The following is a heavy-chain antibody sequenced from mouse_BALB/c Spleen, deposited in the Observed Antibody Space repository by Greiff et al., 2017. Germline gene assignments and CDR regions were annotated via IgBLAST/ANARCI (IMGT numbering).Heavy chain of an antibody. CDR1: GYTFTSYT. Sequence: QVQLQQSAAELARPGASVKMSCKASGYTFTSYTMHWVKQRPGQGLEWIGYINPSSGYTEYNQKFKDKTTLTADKSSSTAYMQLSSLTSEDSAVYYCAGLYGLGAMDYWGQGTSVTVSS. CDR3: AGLYGLGAMDY. V-gene: IGHV1-4*02. J-gene: IGHJ4*01. D-gene: IGHD1-1*02. CDR2: INPSSGYT.